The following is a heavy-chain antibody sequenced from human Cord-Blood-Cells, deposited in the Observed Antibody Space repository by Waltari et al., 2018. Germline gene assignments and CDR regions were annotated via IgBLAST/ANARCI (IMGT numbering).Heavy chain of an antibody. CDR2: IRSKAYGGTT. V-gene: IGHV3-49*05. Sequence: EVQLVESGVGLVKPGRCLRLSCTAFGLTFGAYAMTWFRQAPGKGLEWVGFIRSKAYGGTTEYAASVKGRFTISRDDSKSIAYLQMNSLKTEDTAVYYCTREYSSSSGDYWGQGTLVTVSS. J-gene: IGHJ4*02. CDR1: GLTFGAYA. CDR3: TREYSSSSGDY. D-gene: IGHD6-6*01.